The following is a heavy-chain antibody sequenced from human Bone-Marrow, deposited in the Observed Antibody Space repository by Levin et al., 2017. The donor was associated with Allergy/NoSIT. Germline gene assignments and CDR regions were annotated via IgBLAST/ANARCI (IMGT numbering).Heavy chain of an antibody. D-gene: IGHD6-13*01. CDR2: IYHSGST. Sequence: SQTLSLTCAVSGYSISSAYYWGWIRQPPGEGLEWIGSIYHSGSTYYNPSLKSRVTISIDTSKNHFSLKLSSVTAADTAVYYCARDSRISWYFSWGQGTLVTVSS. CDR3: ARDSRISWYFS. V-gene: IGHV4-38-2*01. J-gene: IGHJ4*02. CDR1: GYSISSAYY.